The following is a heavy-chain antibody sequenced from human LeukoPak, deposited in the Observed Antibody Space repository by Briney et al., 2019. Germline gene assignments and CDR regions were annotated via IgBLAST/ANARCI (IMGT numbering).Heavy chain of an antibody. V-gene: IGHV1-2*02. CDR2: INPNSGGT. J-gene: IGHJ6*03. D-gene: IGHD2-2*01. CDR3: ARGPVPFYYYMDV. CDR1: GYTFTCYY. Sequence: ASVKVSCKASGYTFTCYYMHWVRQAPGQGLEWMGWINPNSGGTNYAQKFQGRVTMTRDTSISTAYMELSRLRSDDTAVYYCARGPVPFYYYMDVWGKGTTVTISS.